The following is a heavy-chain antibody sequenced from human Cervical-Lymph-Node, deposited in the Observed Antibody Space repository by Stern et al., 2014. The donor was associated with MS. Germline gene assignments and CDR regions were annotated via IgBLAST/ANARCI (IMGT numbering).Heavy chain of an antibody. J-gene: IGHJ4*02. Sequence: MQLVESGPGLVKPSETLSLICTVSGGSVSSYYYNWIRQSPGKGLEWIGYFYHSGGTNYNPSLGGRVTISVDTSKNQVSLKLTSLTAADTAVYYCARSLSGYYSAFDYWGQGTLVTVSS. CDR2: FYHSGGT. D-gene: IGHD3-22*01. V-gene: IGHV4-59*02. CDR1: GGSVSSYY. CDR3: ARSLSGYYSAFDY.